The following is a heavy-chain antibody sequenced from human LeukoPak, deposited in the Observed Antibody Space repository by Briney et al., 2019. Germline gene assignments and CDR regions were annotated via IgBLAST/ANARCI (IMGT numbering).Heavy chain of an antibody. CDR2: IYYSGNT. CDR1: GYSISSTNYY. D-gene: IGHD3-9*01. V-gene: IGHV4-39*07. Sequence: TTSETLSLTCTVSGYSISSTNYYWGWIRQPPGKGLEWIGSIYYSGNTYYNPSLKSRVTMSVDTSKNQFSLKLSSVTAADTAVYYCARAYFDGIYYYYMDVWGKGTTVTISS. J-gene: IGHJ6*03. CDR3: ARAYFDGIYYYYMDV.